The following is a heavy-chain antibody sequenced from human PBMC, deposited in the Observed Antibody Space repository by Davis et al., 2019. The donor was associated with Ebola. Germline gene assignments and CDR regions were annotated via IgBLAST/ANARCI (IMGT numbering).Heavy chain of an antibody. Sequence: SETLSLTCAVYGGSFSGYYWSWIRQPPGKGLEWIGEINHSGSTNYNPSLKSRVTISVDTSKNQFSLNLSSVTAADTAVYYCARGRRYSYGSLGYWGQGTLVTVSS. CDR2: INHSGST. V-gene: IGHV4-34*01. CDR1: GGSFSGYY. J-gene: IGHJ4*02. CDR3: ARGRRYSYGSLGY. D-gene: IGHD5-18*01.